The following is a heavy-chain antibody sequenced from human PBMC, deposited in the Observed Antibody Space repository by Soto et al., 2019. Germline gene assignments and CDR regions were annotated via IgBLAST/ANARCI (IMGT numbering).Heavy chain of an antibody. V-gene: IGHV4-59*01. J-gene: IGHJ6*02. CDR3: ARGMGSSWYLYYGMDV. CDR1: GGSISSYY. CDR2: IYYSGST. Sequence: PSEPLSLTCTVSGGSISSYYWSWIRQPPGKGLEWIGYIYYSGSTNYNPSLKSRVTISVDTSKNQFSLKLSSVTAADTAVYYCARGMGSSWYLYYGMDVWGQGTTVTVSS. D-gene: IGHD6-13*01.